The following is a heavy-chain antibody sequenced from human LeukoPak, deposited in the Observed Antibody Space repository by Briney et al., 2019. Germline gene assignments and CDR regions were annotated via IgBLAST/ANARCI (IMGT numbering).Heavy chain of an antibody. J-gene: IGHJ4*02. D-gene: IGHD2/OR15-2a*01. CDR2: IYSGGST. V-gene: IGHV3-53*01. CDR1: GFPVISNY. Sequence: PGGSLLLSCAASGFPVISNYMSWVRQAPGKGLEWVSVIYSGGSTYYADSVKGRFTISRDNAKNSLYLQMNSLRAEDTAVYYCAREDPRTTDYWGQGTLVTVSS. CDR3: AREDPRTTDY.